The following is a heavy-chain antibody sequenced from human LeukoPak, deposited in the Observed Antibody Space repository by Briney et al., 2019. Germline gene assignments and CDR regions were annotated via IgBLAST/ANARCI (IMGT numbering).Heavy chain of an antibody. J-gene: IGHJ4*02. CDR2: MNPNSGNT. CDR1: GYTFTSYD. Sequence: ASVKVSCKSSGYTFTSYDINWVRQATGQGLEWMGWMNPNSGNTGYAQKFQGRVTITRNTSISTAYMELSSLRSEDTAVYYCARDQYPDIHSSGWAIFDYWGQGTLVTVSS. CDR3: ARDQYPDIHSSGWAIFDY. V-gene: IGHV1-8*03. D-gene: IGHD6-19*01.